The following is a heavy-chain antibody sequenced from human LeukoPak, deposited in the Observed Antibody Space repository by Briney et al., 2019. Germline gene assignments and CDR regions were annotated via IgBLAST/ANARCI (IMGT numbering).Heavy chain of an antibody. CDR3: ARDLAYCGGDCYSEDYYGMDV. D-gene: IGHD2-21*02. CDR1: GFTVSSNY. J-gene: IGHJ6*02. Sequence: GGSLRLSCAASGFTVSSNYMSWVRQALGKGLEWVSVIYSGGSTYYADSVKGRFTISRDNSKNTLYLQMNSLRAEDTAVYYCARDLAYCGGDCYSEDYYGMDVWGQGTTVTVSS. CDR2: IYSGGST. V-gene: IGHV3-53*01.